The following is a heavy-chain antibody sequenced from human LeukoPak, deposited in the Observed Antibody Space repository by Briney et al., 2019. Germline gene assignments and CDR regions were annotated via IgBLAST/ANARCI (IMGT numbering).Heavy chain of an antibody. CDR1: GGSISSSNYY. V-gene: IGHV4-39*07. D-gene: IGHD2-2*01. J-gene: IGHJ1*01. Sequence: PSETLSLTCSVSGGSISSSNYYWGWIRQPPGKGLEWIGSIYFSGSTYYSPSLKSRVDMSVDTSKNQFSLKMRSVTAADTAVYYCARDLSGSMEHCSSTTCYQYFQHWGQGTLVTVAS. CDR3: ARDLSGSMEHCSSTTCYQYFQH. CDR2: IYFSGST.